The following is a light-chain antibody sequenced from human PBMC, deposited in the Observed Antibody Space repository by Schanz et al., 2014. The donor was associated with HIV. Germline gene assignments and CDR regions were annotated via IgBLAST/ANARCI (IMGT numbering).Light chain of an antibody. CDR2: EVS. CDR1: SSGGGGVNF. J-gene: IGLJ3*02. CDR3: SSYEGNNILV. Sequence: QSALTQPTSVSGSPGQSITISCTVASSGGGGVNFPPWYQQHPGKAPKLMTFEVSKRPSGVPDRFSGSKSGNTASLTVSGLQAEDEADYYCSSYEGNNILVFGGGTKVTVL. V-gene: IGLV2-8*01.